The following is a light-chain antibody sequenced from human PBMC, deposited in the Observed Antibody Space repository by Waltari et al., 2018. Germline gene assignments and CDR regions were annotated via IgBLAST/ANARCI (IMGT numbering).Light chain of an antibody. CDR1: ESMSTL. J-gene: IGKJ2*03. V-gene: IGKV1-5*03. Sequence: CRASESMSTLLAWFQQKPGNPPKLVIYKTLNLERGVPARFSGSGSGTEFTLTITSLQPDDFATYYCQQYSSSSMFSFGQGTKLEIK. CDR3: QQYSSSSMFS. CDR2: KTL.